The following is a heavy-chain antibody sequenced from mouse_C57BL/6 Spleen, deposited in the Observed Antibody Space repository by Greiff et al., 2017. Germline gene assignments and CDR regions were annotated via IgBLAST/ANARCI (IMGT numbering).Heavy chain of an antibody. CDR1: GYTFTSYW. Sequence: QVQLKQPGAELVRPGSSVKLSCKASGYTFTSYWMDWVKQRPGQGLEWIGNIYPSDSETHYNQKFKDKATLTVDKSSSTAYMQLSSLTSEDSAVYYCARSGYYGSGAYWGQGTLVTVSA. D-gene: IGHD1-1*01. V-gene: IGHV1-61*01. CDR2: IYPSDSET. CDR3: ARSGYYGSGAY. J-gene: IGHJ3*01.